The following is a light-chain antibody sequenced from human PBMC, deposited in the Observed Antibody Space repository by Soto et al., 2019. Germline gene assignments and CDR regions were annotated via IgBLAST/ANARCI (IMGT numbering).Light chain of an antibody. CDR3: QQYGSSSWT. J-gene: IGKJ1*01. V-gene: IGKV3-20*01. CDR1: QSVSSSY. Sequence: EIVLTQSPGTLSLSPGERATLSCRASQSVSSSYLAWYQQKPGQAPRLLIYGASTRATGIPHRFSGSGSGKDFTLTISRLELEEFAVYYCQQYGSSSWTFGQGTKVEIK. CDR2: GAS.